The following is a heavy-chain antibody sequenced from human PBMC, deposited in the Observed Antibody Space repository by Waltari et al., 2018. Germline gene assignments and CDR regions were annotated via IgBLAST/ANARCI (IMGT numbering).Heavy chain of an antibody. D-gene: IGHD3-10*01. CDR2: IDVSGST. J-gene: IGHJ5*02. CDR1: GGSINRDNFY. Sequence: QVQLQESGPGLVKPSQTLSLTCTVSGGSINRDNFYWSWIRQPAGKGLEWVGRIDVSGSTNYNPSLKSRVTLAADPSKNQVSLNLSSVTAADTAVYYCAREDYVSGNGWFEPWGQGTLVTVSS. CDR3: AREDYVSGNGWFEP. V-gene: IGHV4-61*02.